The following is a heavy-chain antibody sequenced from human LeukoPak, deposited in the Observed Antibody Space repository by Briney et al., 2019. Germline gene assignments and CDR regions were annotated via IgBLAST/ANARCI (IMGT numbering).Heavy chain of an antibody. Sequence: GGSLRLSCAASGFTFSSYGMHWVRQAPGKGLEWVAVISYDGSNKYYADSVKGRFTISRDNSKNTLYLQMNSLRAEDTAVYYCAKDQEEQWLYYYYGMDVWGQGTTVTVPS. V-gene: IGHV3-30*18. D-gene: IGHD6-19*01. CDR1: GFTFSSYG. J-gene: IGHJ6*02. CDR2: ISYDGSNK. CDR3: AKDQEEQWLYYYYGMDV.